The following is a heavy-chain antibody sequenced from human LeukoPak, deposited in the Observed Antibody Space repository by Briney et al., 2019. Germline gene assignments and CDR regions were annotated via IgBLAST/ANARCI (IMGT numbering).Heavy chain of an antibody. V-gene: IGHV4-61*08. CDR2: IYYSGST. D-gene: IGHD6-19*01. J-gene: IGHJ4*02. CDR1: GDSIRSGDYY. Sequence: SETLSLTCTVSGDSIRSGDYYWRWIRQPPGKGLDRIGYIYYSGSTNYNPSLNSRVTISVDTSKNQFSLKLSSVTAADTAVYYCARTSSGWSSDNWGQGTLVTVSS. CDR3: ARTSSGWSSDN.